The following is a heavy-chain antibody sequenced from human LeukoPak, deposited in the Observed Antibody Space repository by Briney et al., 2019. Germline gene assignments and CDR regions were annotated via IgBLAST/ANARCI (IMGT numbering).Heavy chain of an antibody. CDR1: GYRFISNY. Sequence: ASVKVSCKASGYRFISNYIQWVRQAPGLGPEWMGWMHPGNGNTRYAEKFQGRVTMTRDTSINTAYMDLSSLRSDDAAVYYCAREGSYCVGGDCYSFDFWGQGTLITVSS. D-gene: IGHD2-21*02. J-gene: IGHJ4*02. CDR3: AREGSYCVGGDCYSFDF. CDR2: MHPGNGNT. V-gene: IGHV1-2*02.